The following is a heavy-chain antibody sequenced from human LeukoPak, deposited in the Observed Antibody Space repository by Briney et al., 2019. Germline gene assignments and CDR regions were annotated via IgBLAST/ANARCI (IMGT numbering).Heavy chain of an antibody. CDR3: VRQAGYCAPVCVKTNWFDP. CDR1: GFPFSSHA. CDR2: ISNGKT. Sequence: GGSLRLSCAASGFPFSSHAMSWVRQPPGKGLEWVAAISNGKTYYADSVRGRFAISRDDSTNTVYLHMNSLRDEDTALYHCVRQAGYCAPVCVKTNWFDPWGQGTLVTVSS. J-gene: IGHJ5*02. V-gene: IGHV3-23*01. D-gene: IGHD2-15*01.